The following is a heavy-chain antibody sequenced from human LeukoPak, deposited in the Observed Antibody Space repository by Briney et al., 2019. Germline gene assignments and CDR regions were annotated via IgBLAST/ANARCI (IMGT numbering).Heavy chain of an antibody. V-gene: IGHV3-66*01. Sequence: GGSLRLSCAASGFTVSSNYMSWVRQAPGKGLEWVSVIYSGGSTYYADSVKGRFTISRDNYRNTLYLQMNSLRPEDTAVYYCAKDLNYGDLFDSWGQGTLVTVSS. CDR2: IYSGGST. J-gene: IGHJ4*02. D-gene: IGHD4-17*01. CDR1: GFTVSSNY. CDR3: AKDLNYGDLFDS.